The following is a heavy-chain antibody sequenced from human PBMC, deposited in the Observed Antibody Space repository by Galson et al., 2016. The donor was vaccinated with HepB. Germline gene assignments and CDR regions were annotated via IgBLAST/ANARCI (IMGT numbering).Heavy chain of an antibody. CDR2: ISYDGSNK. Sequence: SLRLSCAASGFTFSSYAMHWVRQAPGKGLEWVAVISYDGSNKYYAVSVKGRFTISRDNSKNTLYLQMNSLRAEDTAVYYCARDRGYSYGYLVSYYFDYWGQGTLVTVSS. CDR3: ARDRGYSYGYLVSYYFDY. D-gene: IGHD5-18*01. V-gene: IGHV3-30-3*01. J-gene: IGHJ4*02. CDR1: GFTFSSYA.